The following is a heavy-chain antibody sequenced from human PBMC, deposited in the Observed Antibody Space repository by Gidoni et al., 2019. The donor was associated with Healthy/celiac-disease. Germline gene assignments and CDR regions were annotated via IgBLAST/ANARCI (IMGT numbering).Heavy chain of an antibody. D-gene: IGHD3-22*01. V-gene: IGHV6-1*01. CDR2: TYYRSKWYN. CDR1: GDSVSSNSAA. J-gene: IGHJ3*02. Sequence: QVQLQQSGPGLVKPSQTLSLTCAISGDSVSSNSAAWNWIRQYPARGLEWLGRTYYRSKWYNDYAVSVKSRITIDPDTSKNHFSLQLYSVTPEDTAVYYCARAPRDDSVFFDIWGQGTMVTVSS. CDR3: ARAPRDDSVFFDI.